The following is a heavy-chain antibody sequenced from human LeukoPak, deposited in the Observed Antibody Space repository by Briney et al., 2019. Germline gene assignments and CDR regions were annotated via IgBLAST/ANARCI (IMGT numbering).Heavy chain of an antibody. CDR3: ARDLRQQLVLGGFDI. D-gene: IGHD6-13*01. CDR1: GGSISSSSYY. Sequence: SESLSLTCTVSGGSISSSSYYWSWIRQPPGKGLEWIGYIYYSGSTNYNPSLKSRVTISVDTSKNQFSLKLSSVTAADTAVYYCARDLRQQLVLGGFDIWGQGTMVTVSS. J-gene: IGHJ3*02. V-gene: IGHV4-61*01. CDR2: IYYSGST.